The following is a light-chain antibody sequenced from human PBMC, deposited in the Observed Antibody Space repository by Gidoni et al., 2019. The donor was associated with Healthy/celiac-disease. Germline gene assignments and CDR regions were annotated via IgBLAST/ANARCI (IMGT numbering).Light chain of an antibody. CDR2: AKD. J-gene: IGLJ3*02. CDR1: SHRSYY. V-gene: IGLV3-19*01. Sequence: SSELTQDPAGSVALGQTVRITCQGDSHRSYYANWYQQKPGQAPLLVIYAKDNRPSGIPDRFSGSSSGDTASLTITGAQAEDEADYYCNSRDNSGNHVVFGGGTKLTVL. CDR3: NSRDNSGNHVV.